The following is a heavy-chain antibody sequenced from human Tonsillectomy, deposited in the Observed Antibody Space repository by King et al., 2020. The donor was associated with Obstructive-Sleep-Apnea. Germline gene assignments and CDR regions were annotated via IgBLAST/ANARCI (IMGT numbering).Heavy chain of an antibody. CDR2: ISSSSSII. D-gene: IGHD3-10*01. Sequence: VQLVESGGGLVQPGGSLRLSCGASGFTFSTCNMNWVRQAPGKGLEWVSYISSSSSIIYYADSVKGRFTVSRDNAKNLLYLQMNSLRAEDTAVYYCAKVGEGYGSGTYSHLDYWGQGTLVTVSS. J-gene: IGHJ4*02. V-gene: IGHV3-48*04. CDR1: GFTFSTCN. CDR3: AKVGEGYGSGTYSHLDY.